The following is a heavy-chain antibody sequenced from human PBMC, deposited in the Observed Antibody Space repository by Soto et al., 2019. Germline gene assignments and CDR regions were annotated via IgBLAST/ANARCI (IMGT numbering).Heavy chain of an antibody. CDR3: AKEDGGSSDAFDI. D-gene: IGHD1-26*01. CDR2: ISYDGSNK. Sequence: GGSLRLACAASGFTFSSYGMHWVRQAPGKGLEWVAVISYDGSNKYYADSVKGRFTISRDNSKNTLYLQMNSLRAEDTAVYYCAKEDGGSSDAFDIWGQGTMVTVSS. CDR1: GFTFSSYG. J-gene: IGHJ3*02. V-gene: IGHV3-30*18.